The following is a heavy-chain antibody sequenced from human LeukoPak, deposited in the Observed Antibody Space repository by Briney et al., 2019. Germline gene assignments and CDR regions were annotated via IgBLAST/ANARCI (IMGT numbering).Heavy chain of an antibody. Sequence: PGGSLRLSCAASGFTLSSYAMSWVRQAPGKGLEWVSAISGSGGSTYYADSVKGRFTISRDNSKNTLYLQMNSLRAEDTAVYYCAKQSITVTTSNWFDPWGQGTLVTVSS. J-gene: IGHJ5*02. CDR1: GFTLSSYA. D-gene: IGHD4-17*01. CDR3: AKQSITVTTSNWFDP. CDR2: ISGSGGST. V-gene: IGHV3-23*01.